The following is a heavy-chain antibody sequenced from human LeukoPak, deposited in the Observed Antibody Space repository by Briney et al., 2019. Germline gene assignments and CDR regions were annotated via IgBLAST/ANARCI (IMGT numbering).Heavy chain of an antibody. CDR3: AKGTGSYYYHYMDV. Sequence: PGGSLSLSCAASGFTFSSYGMHWVRQAPGKGLEWVAFIRYDGSNKYFADSVKGRFTISRDNSKNTLFLQMNSLRAEDTAVYYCAKGTGSYYYHYMDVWGKGTTVTISS. J-gene: IGHJ6*03. CDR1: GFTFSSYG. V-gene: IGHV3-30*02. D-gene: IGHD3-10*01. CDR2: IRYDGSNK.